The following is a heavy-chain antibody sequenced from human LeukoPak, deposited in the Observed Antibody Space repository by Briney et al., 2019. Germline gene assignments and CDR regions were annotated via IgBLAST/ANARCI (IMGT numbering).Heavy chain of an antibody. CDR3: ARDSGTTGEVKFDP. Sequence: SETLSLTCTVSGGSIRSYYWSWIRQPAGKGLEWIGRIYGSGTITYNPSLKSRVSMSVDTSRNQFSLNLRYVTAADTAVYYCARDSGTTGEVKFDPWGQGTLVTVSS. CDR2: IYGSGTI. CDR1: GGSIRSYY. D-gene: IGHD3-10*01. V-gene: IGHV4-4*07. J-gene: IGHJ5*02.